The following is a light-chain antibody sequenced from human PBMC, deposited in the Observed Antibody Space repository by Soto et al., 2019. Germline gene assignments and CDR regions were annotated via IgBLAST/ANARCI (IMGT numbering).Light chain of an antibody. J-gene: IGKJ1*01. CDR2: DAS. CDR1: QSVSDW. CDR3: QQYNSYTWT. V-gene: IGKV1-5*01. Sequence: GDRVTITCRASQSVSDWLAWYQQKPGKAPKLLIYDASSLESAVPSRFSGSGSGTEFTLTISSLQPDEFATYYCQQYNSYTWTFGQGTKGDIK.